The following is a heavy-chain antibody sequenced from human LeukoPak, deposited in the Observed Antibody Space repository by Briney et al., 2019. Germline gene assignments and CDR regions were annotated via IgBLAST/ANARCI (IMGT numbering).Heavy chain of an antibody. V-gene: IGHV4-59*01. D-gene: IGHD1-26*01. CDR3: ARMPPVGGSYVY. Sequence: SETLSLTCAAYGGSFSGYYWSWIRQPPGKGLEWIGYISHSGSTNYNPSLKSRVTISVDTSKNQFSLKLSSVTAADTAVYYCARMPPVGGSYVYWGQGTLVTVSS. CDR2: ISHSGST. J-gene: IGHJ4*02. CDR1: GGSFSGYY.